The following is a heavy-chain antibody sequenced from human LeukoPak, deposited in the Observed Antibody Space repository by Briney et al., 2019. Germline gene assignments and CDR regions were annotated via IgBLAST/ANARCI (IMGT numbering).Heavy chain of an antibody. CDR1: GFTFSSYG. V-gene: IGHV3-33*01. Sequence: GGSLRLSCAASGFTFSSYGMHWVRQAPGKGLEWVAVIWYDGSNKYYADSVKGRFTISRDNSKNTLYLQMNSLRAEDAAVYYCARDRGMVRGVDAFDIWGQGTMVTVSS. D-gene: IGHD3-10*01. CDR2: IWYDGSNK. CDR3: ARDRGMVRGVDAFDI. J-gene: IGHJ3*02.